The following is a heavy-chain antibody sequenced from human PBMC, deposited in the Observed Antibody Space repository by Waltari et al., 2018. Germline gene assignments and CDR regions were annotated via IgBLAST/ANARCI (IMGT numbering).Heavy chain of an antibody. D-gene: IGHD6-13*01. CDR3: ARLLGSSTRQVDY. CDR2: IYHSGST. CDR1: GYSISSGYY. V-gene: IGHV4-38-2*01. Sequence: QVQLQESGPGLVKPSETLSLTCAVSGYSISSGYYWGWIRQPPGKGLEWIGSIYHSGSTYYTPSLKSRVTISVDTSKNQFSLKLSSVTAADTAVYYCARLLGSSTRQVDYWGQGTLVTVSS. J-gene: IGHJ4*02.